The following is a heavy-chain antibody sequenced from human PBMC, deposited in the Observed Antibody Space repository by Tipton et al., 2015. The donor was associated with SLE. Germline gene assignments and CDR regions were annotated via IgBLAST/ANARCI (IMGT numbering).Heavy chain of an antibody. J-gene: IGHJ6*02. D-gene: IGHD2-2*01. V-gene: IGHV3-23*01. Sequence: SLRLSCAASGFTFSSYAMSWVRQAPGKGLEWVSGISGSGGSTYYADFVKGRFTISRDNSKNTLYLQMNSLTSEDTAVYYCARDSRQTYRLPSGMDVWGQGTPVTVSS. CDR3: ARDSRQTYRLPSGMDV. CDR2: ISGSGGST. CDR1: GFTFSSYA.